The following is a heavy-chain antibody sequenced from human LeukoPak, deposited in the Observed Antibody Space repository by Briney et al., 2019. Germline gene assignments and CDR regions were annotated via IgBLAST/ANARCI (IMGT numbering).Heavy chain of an antibody. D-gene: IGHD2-2*01. V-gene: IGHV3-21*01. Sequence: GGSLRLSCAASGFTFSSYSINWVRQAPGKGLEWVSSISSSSSYIYYADSVKGRFTISRDNAKNSLYLQMNSLRAEDTAVYYCARVVPPMQTVNTYDYWGQGTLVTVSS. CDR2: ISSSSSYI. J-gene: IGHJ4*02. CDR3: ARVVPPMQTVNTYDY. CDR1: GFTFSSYS.